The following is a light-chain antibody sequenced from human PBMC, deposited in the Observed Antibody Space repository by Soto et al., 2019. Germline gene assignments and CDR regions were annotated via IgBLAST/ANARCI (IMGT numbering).Light chain of an antibody. Sequence: QSVPTQPASVSGSPGQSITISCTGTSSDVGSYNLVSWYQQHPGKAPKLMIYEVSKRPSGVSNRFSGSKSGNTASLTISGLQAEDEADYYCCSYAGVVFGGGTKVTVL. CDR1: SSDVGSYNL. CDR3: CSYAGVV. J-gene: IGLJ2*01. V-gene: IGLV2-23*02. CDR2: EVS.